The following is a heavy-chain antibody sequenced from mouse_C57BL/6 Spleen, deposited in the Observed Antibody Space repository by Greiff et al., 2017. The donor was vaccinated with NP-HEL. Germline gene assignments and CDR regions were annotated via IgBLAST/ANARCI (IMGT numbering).Heavy chain of an antibody. CDR1: GFTFSSYA. Sequence: EVMLVESGGGLVKPGGSLKLSCAASGFTFSSYAMSWVRQTPEKRLEWVATISDGGSYTYYPDNVKGRFTISRDNAKNNLYLQMSHLKSEDTAMYYCARGGYYDYDAWFAYWGQGTLVTVSA. CDR2: ISDGGSYT. V-gene: IGHV5-4*03. CDR3: ARGGYYDYDAWFAY. D-gene: IGHD2-4*01. J-gene: IGHJ3*01.